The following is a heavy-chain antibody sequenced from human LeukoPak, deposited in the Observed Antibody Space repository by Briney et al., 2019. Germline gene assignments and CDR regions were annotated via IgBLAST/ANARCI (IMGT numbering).Heavy chain of an antibody. CDR2: ISGSGGST. J-gene: IGHJ4*02. CDR3: AKGEGGYPDLFDY. D-gene: IGHD3-22*01. Sequence: GGSLRLSCAASGFTFSSYAMSWVHQAPGKGLEWVSAISGSGGSTYYADSVKGRFTISRDNSKNTLYLQMNSLRAEDTAVYYCAKGEGGYPDLFDYWGQGTLVTVSS. CDR1: GFTFSSYA. V-gene: IGHV3-23*01.